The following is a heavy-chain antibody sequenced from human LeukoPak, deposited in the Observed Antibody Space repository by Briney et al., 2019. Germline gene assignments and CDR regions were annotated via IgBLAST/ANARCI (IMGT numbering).Heavy chain of an antibody. CDR3: ARGSMLFDP. D-gene: IGHD2-8*01. CDR1: GGSISSGSYY. CDR2: IYTSGST. V-gene: IGHV4-61*02. Sequence: SETLSLTCTVSGGSISSGSYYWSWIRQPPGKGLEWIGRIYTSGSTDCNPSLRSRVTISINSSKNQFSLKLTSVTAADTAVYYCARGSMLFDPWGQGTLVTVSS. J-gene: IGHJ5*02.